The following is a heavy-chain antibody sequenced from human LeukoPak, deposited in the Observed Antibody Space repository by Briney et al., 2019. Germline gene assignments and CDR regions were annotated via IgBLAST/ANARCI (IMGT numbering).Heavy chain of an antibody. Sequence: GGSLRLSYEASGFTFNNYWMSWVRQAPGKGLEWVANIKQDGSEKSYVDSVKGRFTISRDNAKNSLYLQMDSLRAEDTAVYYCARGYFSSSGRGMDVWGQGTTVTVSS. D-gene: IGHD6-13*01. V-gene: IGHV3-7*01. CDR2: IKQDGSEK. CDR3: ARGYFSSSGRGMDV. J-gene: IGHJ6*02. CDR1: GFTFNNYW.